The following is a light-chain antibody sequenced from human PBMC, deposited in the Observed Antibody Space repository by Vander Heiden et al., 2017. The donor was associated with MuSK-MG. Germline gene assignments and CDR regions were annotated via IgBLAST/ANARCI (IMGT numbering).Light chain of an antibody. CDR2: AAS. J-gene: IGKJ1*01. CDR1: QSISSY. Sequence: DIQMTQSPSSLSASVGDRVTITCRASQSISSYLNWYQQKPGKAPKLLIYAASSLQSGVPSTFSGSGSGTDFTLTISRLQPEDFATYYCQQCDSTPQTFGQGTKVEIK. CDR3: QQCDSTPQT. V-gene: IGKV1-39*01.